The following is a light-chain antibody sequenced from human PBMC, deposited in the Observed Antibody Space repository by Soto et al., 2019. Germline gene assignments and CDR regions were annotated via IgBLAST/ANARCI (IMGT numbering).Light chain of an antibody. CDR3: QQYYSTPWT. CDR2: CAS. Sequence: DIVMTQSPDSLAVSLGERATINCKSSQSVLYSSNNKNYLAWYQQKPGQPPKLLIYCASTRESGVPDRFSGSGSGTDFTLTISILQAEDVAVYYCQQYYSTPWTFGQGTKVEIK. J-gene: IGKJ1*01. V-gene: IGKV4-1*01. CDR1: QSVLYSSNNKNY.